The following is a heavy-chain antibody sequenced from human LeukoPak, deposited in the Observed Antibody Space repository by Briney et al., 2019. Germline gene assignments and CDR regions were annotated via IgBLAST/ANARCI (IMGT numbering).Heavy chain of an antibody. D-gene: IGHD3-10*01. V-gene: IGHV4-61*02. J-gene: IGHJ6*02. Sequence: PSETLSLTCTVSGGSISSGSYYWSWIRQPAGKGLEWIGRIYTSGSTNYNPSLKSRVTISVDTSKNQFSLKLSSVTAADTAVYYWARGGGLMVRGVLRYGMDVWGQGTTVTVSS. CDR1: GGSISSGSYY. CDR3: ARGGGLMVRGVLRYGMDV. CDR2: IYTSGST.